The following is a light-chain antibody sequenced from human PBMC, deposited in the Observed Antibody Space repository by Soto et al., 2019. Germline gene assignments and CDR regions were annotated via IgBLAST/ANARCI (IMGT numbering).Light chain of an antibody. Sequence: QSALTQPASLSGSPGQSIAISCTGTSSNVGGYNFVSWYQQHPGKAPKLLIYEVNKRPSGVSNRFSGSKSDNTASLTISGLQAEDEADYYCCSYGGDRIFGGGTQLTVL. CDR2: EVN. CDR1: SSNVGGYNF. CDR3: CSYGGDRI. V-gene: IGLV2-23*02. J-gene: IGLJ2*01.